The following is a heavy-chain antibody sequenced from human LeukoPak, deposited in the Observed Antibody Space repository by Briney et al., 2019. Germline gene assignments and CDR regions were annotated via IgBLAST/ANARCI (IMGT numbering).Heavy chain of an antibody. CDR1: GGSISSSSYY. V-gene: IGHV4-39*01. D-gene: IGHD3-22*01. J-gene: IGHJ4*02. Sequence: SETLSLTCTVSGGSISSSSYYGGWIRQPPGKGLDWIGRIYYSGSTYYNPSLKRRVTISVDTSKNQFSLKLSSVTAADTAVYYCARHSSREGRVMIIVAAVDYWGQGTLVTVSS. CDR2: IYYSGST. CDR3: ARHSSREGRVMIIVAAVDY.